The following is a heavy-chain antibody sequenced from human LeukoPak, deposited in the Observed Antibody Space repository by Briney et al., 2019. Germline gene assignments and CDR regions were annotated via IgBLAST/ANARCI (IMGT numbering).Heavy chain of an antibody. V-gene: IGHV3-48*04. J-gene: IGHJ4*02. CDR3: ASFEEDSDYFDF. CDR1: GFSFSTYS. D-gene: IGHD3-9*01. CDR2: ITSSSSTI. Sequence: GGSLRLSCAASGFSFSTYSMNWVRQAPGKGPEWIAYITSSSSTIYYADSVKGRFTISRDNTHNLLYLQMNSLRAEDTAVYYCASFEEDSDYFDFWGQGTLVAVSS.